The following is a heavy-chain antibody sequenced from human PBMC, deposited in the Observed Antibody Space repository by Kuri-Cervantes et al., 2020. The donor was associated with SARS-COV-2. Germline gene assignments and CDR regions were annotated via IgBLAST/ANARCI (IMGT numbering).Heavy chain of an antibody. J-gene: IGHJ5*02. CDR2: ISYDGSNK. CDR3: ARDGIGFDP. V-gene: IGHV3-30*03. CDR1: GFTFSSYG. Sequence: GESLKISCAASGFTFSSYGMHWVRQAPGKGLEWVAVISYDGSNKYYADSVKGRFTISRDNSKNTLYLQTNSLSAEDTAVYYCARDGIGFDPWGQGTLVTVSS. D-gene: IGHD2-21*01.